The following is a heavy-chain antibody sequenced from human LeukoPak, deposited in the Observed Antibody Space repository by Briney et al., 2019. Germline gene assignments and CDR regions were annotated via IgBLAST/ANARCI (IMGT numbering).Heavy chain of an antibody. CDR1: GYSISSGYY. V-gene: IGHV4-38-2*01. CDR2: IYHSGST. J-gene: IGHJ6*03. Sequence: SETLSLTCAVSGYSISSGYYWGWIRQPPGKGLEWIGSIYHSGSTNYNPSLKSRVTISVDTSKNQFSLKLSSVTAADTAVYYCARGHYVVVPAGDLYYYYYMDAWGKGTTVTVSS. D-gene: IGHD2-2*01. CDR3: ARGHYVVVPAGDLYYYYYMDA.